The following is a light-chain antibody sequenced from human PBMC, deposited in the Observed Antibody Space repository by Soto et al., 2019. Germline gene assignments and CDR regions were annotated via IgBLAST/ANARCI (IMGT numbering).Light chain of an antibody. CDR3: QQSYSVPYT. J-gene: IGKJ2*01. CDR2: ATS. Sequence: DIQMTQSPSSLSASVGDRVTITCRASQSISSHLNWYQQKPGKAPKLLIYATSNLQSGVPSRFSGSGSGTDFTLTISSLQPEDFATYYCQQSYSVPYTFGQGTKLEIE. V-gene: IGKV1-39*01. CDR1: QSISSH.